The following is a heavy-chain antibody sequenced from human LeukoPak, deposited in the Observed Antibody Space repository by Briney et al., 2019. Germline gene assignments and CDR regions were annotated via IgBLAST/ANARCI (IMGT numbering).Heavy chain of an antibody. CDR1: GFTFSNAW. D-gene: IGHD3-3*01. Sequence: PGGSLRLSCAASGFTFSNAWMNWVRQAPGKGLEWVVRIKSKTDGGTTDYAAPVKGRFTISRDDSEKTLYLQMNSLKTEDTAVYYCTTFAFDCRSGYPFDYWGQGTLVTVSS. V-gene: IGHV3-15*01. CDR3: TTFAFDCRSGYPFDY. J-gene: IGHJ4*02. CDR2: IKSKTDGGTT.